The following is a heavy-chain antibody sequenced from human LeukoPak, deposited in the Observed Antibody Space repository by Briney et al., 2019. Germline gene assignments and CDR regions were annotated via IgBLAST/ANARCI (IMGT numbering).Heavy chain of an antibody. CDR2: IYYTGGT. CDR1: GGSISSNY. V-gene: IGHV4-59*08. J-gene: IGHJ4*02. D-gene: IGHD6-19*01. CDR3: AKYGGSGWVIDY. Sequence: SETLSLTCTVSGGSISSNYWTWIRQPPGKGLEYIGYIYYTGGTNYNPSLKSRVTISVDTSKNQFSLKLSSVTAADTAVYFCAKYGGSGWVIDYWGQGTLVTVSS.